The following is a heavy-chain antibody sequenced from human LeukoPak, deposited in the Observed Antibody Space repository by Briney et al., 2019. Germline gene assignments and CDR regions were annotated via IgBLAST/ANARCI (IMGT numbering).Heavy chain of an antibody. CDR1: GYTFTSYY. Sequence: ASVKVSCKASGYTFTSYYMHWVRQAPGQGLEWMGIINPSGGSTSYAQKFQGRVTMTRDTSTSTVYMELSSLRSEDTAVYYCARGAPGYCSSTSCFDPWGQGTLVTVPS. CDR2: INPSGGST. D-gene: IGHD2-2*03. CDR3: ARGAPGYCSSTSCFDP. V-gene: IGHV1-46*01. J-gene: IGHJ5*02.